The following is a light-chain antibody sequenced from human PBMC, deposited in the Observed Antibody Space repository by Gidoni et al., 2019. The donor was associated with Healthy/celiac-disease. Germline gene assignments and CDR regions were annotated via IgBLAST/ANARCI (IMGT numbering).Light chain of an antibody. V-gene: IGKV3-20*01. CDR2: GAS. J-gene: IGKJ2*04. CDR3: QQYGSSLCS. Sequence: EIVLTQSPGTLSLSPGERATLSCRASQSVRSSYLAWYQQKPGQDPRLLIYGASSRATGIPDRFSGSGSGTDFTLTISRLEPEDFAVYYCQQYGSSLCSFGQGTKLEIK. CDR1: QSVRSSY.